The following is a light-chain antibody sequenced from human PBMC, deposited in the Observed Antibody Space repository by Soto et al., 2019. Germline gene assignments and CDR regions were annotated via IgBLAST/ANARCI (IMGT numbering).Light chain of an antibody. CDR1: QSIDRW. J-gene: IGKJ1*01. V-gene: IGKV1-5*01. Sequence: DIQMTQSPSTLPASVGDRVTITCRASQSIDRWLAWYQQRPGKAPKILIYHASSLETGVPSRFSGSGSGTEFTLTISSLQSEDFAVYYCQQYHNWPPSWTFGQGTKVEMK. CDR2: HAS. CDR3: QQYHNWPPSWT.